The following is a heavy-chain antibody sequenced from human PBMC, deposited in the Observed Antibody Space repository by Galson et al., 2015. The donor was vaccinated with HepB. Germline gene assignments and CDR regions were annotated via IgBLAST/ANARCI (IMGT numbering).Heavy chain of an antibody. CDR2: IDWDDDK. V-gene: IGHV2-70*11. Sequence: PALVKPTQTLTLTCTFSGFSLSTSEMCVSWIRQPPGKALEWLARIDWDDDKYYNTSLKTRLTISKDTSKNQVVLTMTNMDPVDTATYYCARMHRRSGSGYYNLDYWGQGTLVTVSS. J-gene: IGHJ4*02. D-gene: IGHD3-22*01. CDR3: ARMHRRSGSGYYNLDY. CDR1: GFSLSTSEMC.